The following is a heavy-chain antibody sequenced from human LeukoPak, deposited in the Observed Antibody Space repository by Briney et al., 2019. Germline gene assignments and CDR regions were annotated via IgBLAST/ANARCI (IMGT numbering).Heavy chain of an antibody. CDR1: GFTFSSYA. CDR3: AKAESYGSGDLYYMDV. CDR2: ISGSGGST. V-gene: IGHV3-23*01. J-gene: IGHJ6*03. D-gene: IGHD3-10*01. Sequence: GGSLRLSCAASGFTFSSYAMSWVRQAPGKGLEWVSAISGSGGSTYYADSVKGRFTISRDNSKNTLYLQMNSLRAEDTAVYYCAKAESYGSGDLYYMDVWGKGTTVTVSS.